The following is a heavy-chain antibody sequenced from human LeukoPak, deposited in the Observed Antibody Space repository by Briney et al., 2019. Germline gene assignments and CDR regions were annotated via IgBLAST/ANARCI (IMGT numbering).Heavy chain of an antibody. J-gene: IGHJ4*02. Sequence: PGGSLRLSCAASGFTFSSYSMNWVRQAPGKGLQWVSSISSTSRYIYYADSVKGRFTISRDNAKNSLYLQMNSLRAEDTAVYYCARVYCSGGSCYSGFDYWGQGTLVTVSS. V-gene: IGHV3-21*01. CDR1: GFTFSSYS. CDR2: ISSTSRYI. D-gene: IGHD2-15*01. CDR3: ARVYCSGGSCYSGFDY.